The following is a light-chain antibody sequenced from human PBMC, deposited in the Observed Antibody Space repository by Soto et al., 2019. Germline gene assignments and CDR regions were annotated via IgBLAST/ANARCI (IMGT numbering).Light chain of an antibody. J-gene: IGLJ2*01. Sequence: QSALTQPASVSGSPGQSITISCTGTSSDVGGYNYVSWYQHYPDKAAKLMIYEVTNRPSGVSNRFSGSKSGNTASLTISGLQAEDEADYYCSSFTSSSIVVFGGGTKVTVL. V-gene: IGLV2-14*01. CDR3: SSFTSSSIVV. CDR2: EVT. CDR1: SSDVGGYNY.